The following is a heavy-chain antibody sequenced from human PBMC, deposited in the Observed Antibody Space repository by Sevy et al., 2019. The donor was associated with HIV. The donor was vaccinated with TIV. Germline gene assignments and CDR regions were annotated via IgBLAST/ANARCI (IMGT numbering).Heavy chain of an antibody. CDR1: GYTFTSYD. Sequence: ASVKVSCKASGYTFTSYDINWVRQATGQGLEWMGWMNPNSGNTGYAQKFQGRVTMTRNTSISTAYMELSSLRSEDTAVYYCARVLHYYDSSGYYPKVVYYFDYWGPGTLVTVSS. J-gene: IGHJ4*02. CDR2: MNPNSGNT. V-gene: IGHV1-8*01. D-gene: IGHD3-22*01. CDR3: ARVLHYYDSSGYYPKVVYYFDY.